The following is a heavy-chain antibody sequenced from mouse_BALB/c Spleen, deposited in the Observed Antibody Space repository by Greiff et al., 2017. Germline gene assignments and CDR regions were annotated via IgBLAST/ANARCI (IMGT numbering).Heavy chain of an antibody. Sequence: EVQLVESGPELGKPGASVKISCKASGYSFTGYNLYWVKQSHRKSLEWIGYIDPYNGGTSYNQKSKGKATLTVDKSSSTAYMHLNSLTSEDSAIYYCARWGRYDAMDYWGQGTSVTVSS. CDR2: IDPYNGGT. D-gene: IGHD2-14*01. CDR1: GYSFTGYN. CDR3: ARWGRYDAMDY. V-gene: IGHV1S135*01. J-gene: IGHJ4*01.